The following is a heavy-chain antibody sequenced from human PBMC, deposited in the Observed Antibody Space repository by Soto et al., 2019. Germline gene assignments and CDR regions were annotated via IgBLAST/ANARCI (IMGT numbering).Heavy chain of an antibody. CDR3: ASCPWAVSAFDI. V-gene: IGHV6-1*01. CDR2: TYYRSKWYN. D-gene: IGHD3-16*01. J-gene: IGHJ3*02. Sequence: QSQTLSLTCAISGDSVSSNSAAWNWIRQSPSRGLEWLGRTYYRSKWYNDYAVSVKSRITINPDTSKNQFSLQLNSVTREDTAVYYCASCPWAVSAFDIWGQGTMVTVSS. CDR1: GDSVSSNSAA.